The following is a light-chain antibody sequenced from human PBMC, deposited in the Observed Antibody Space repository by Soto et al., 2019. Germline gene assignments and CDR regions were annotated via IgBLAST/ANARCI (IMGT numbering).Light chain of an antibody. J-gene: IGKJ1*01. CDR1: QSVRSS. CDR2: GAS. CDR3: QQYGSSPRT. Sequence: EIVMTQSPATLSVSPGERATLSCRASQSVRSSLAWYQQKPGQAPRLLIYGASSRATGIPDRFSGSGSGTDFTLTISRLETEDFAVYYCQQYGSSPRTFGQGTKVDIK. V-gene: IGKV3-20*01.